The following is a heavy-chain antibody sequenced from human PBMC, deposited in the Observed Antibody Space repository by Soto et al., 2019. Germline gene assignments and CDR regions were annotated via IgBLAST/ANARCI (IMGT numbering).Heavy chain of an antibody. CDR2: IYYSGST. D-gene: IGHD1-7*01. Sequence: SETLSLTCTVSGGSISSYYWSWIRQPPGKGLEWIGYIYYSGSTNYNPSLKSRVTISVDTSKNQFSLKLSSVTAADTAVYYCARGDWNSLLAHYFDYWGHGTLVTVSS. J-gene: IGHJ4*01. V-gene: IGHV4-59*01. CDR1: GGSISSYY. CDR3: ARGDWNSLLAHYFDY.